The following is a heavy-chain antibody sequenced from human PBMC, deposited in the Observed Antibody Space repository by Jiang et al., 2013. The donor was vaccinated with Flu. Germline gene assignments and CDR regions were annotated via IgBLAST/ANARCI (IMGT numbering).Heavy chain of an antibody. Sequence: VQLLESGGGLVQPGGSLRLSCAASGFTFSSYAMSWVRQAPGKGLEWVSFISGSGGSTYYADSVKGRFTISKDNSKNTVSLQMNSLRAEDTAVYYCAKGSDAHLNEAFDIWGQGTIGRPSL. CDR2: ISGSGGST. V-gene: IGHV3-23*01. CDR1: GFTFSSYA. D-gene: IGHD2-2*01. J-gene: IGHJ3*02. CDR3: AKGSDAHLNEAFDI.